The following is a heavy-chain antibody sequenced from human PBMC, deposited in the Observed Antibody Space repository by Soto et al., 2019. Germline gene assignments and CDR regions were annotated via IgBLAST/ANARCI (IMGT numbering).Heavy chain of an antibody. Sequence: GGSLRLSCTASGFTFGDYAMSWFRQAPGKGLEGVGFIRSKAYGGTTEYAASVKGRFTISRDDSKSIAYLQMNSLKTEDTAVYYCTRKYYDFWSGYYPDAFDIWGQGTMVTVSS. D-gene: IGHD3-3*01. J-gene: IGHJ3*02. V-gene: IGHV3-49*03. CDR1: GFTFGDYA. CDR2: IRSKAYGGTT. CDR3: TRKYYDFWSGYYPDAFDI.